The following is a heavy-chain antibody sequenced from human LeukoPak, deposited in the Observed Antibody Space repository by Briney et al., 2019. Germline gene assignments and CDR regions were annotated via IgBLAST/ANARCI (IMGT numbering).Heavy chain of an antibody. Sequence: GGSLRLSCAASGFMFSSYWMSWVRQAPGKGLEWVADIKEDGSEKSYVDSVKGRFTISRDNSKNTLYLQMNSLRAEDTAVYYCAKERGAAAGTVYFDYWGQGTLVTVSS. CDR1: GFMFSSYW. V-gene: IGHV3-7*01. CDR3: AKERGAAAGTVYFDY. J-gene: IGHJ4*02. D-gene: IGHD6-13*01. CDR2: IKEDGSEK.